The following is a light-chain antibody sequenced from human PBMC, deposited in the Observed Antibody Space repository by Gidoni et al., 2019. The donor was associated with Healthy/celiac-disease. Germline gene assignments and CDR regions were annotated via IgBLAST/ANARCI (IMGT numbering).Light chain of an antibody. CDR1: QSISSY. CDR3: QQSYSTPWT. V-gene: IGKV1-39*01. J-gene: IGKJ1*01. Sequence: QMTHSPSSLSASVGDRVTITCRASQSISSYLNWYQQKPGKAPKLLIYAASSLQSGVPSRFSGSGSGTDFTLTFSSLQPEDFATYYCQQSYSTPWTFGQGTKVEIK. CDR2: AAS.